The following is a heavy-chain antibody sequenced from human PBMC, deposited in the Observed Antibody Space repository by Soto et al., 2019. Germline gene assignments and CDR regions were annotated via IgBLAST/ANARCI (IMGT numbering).Heavy chain of an antibody. CDR2: VYYSGST. CDR3: ARGTYYDSSGYYPSDY. V-gene: IGHV4-31*03. Sequence: SETLSLTCTVSGGSISSGGYYWSWIRQHPGKGLEWIGYVYYSGSTYYNPSLKSRVTISVDTSKNQFSLKLSSVTAADTAVYYCARGTYYDSSGYYPSDYWGQGTLVAVSS. D-gene: IGHD3-22*01. CDR1: GGSISSGGYY. J-gene: IGHJ4*02.